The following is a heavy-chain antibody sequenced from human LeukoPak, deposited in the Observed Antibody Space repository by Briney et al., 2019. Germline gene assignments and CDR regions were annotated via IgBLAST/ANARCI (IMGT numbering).Heavy chain of an antibody. Sequence: ASVKVSCKASGYTFTSYDINWVRQATGQGLEWMGWMNPNSGNTGYAQKFQGRVTMTGNTSISTAYMELSSLRSEDTAVYYCARMGYYGSGSRYYYYYYMEVWGKGTTVTISS. J-gene: IGHJ6*03. V-gene: IGHV1-8*01. D-gene: IGHD3-10*01. CDR3: ARMGYYGSGSRYYYYYYMEV. CDR1: GYTFTSYD. CDR2: MNPNSGNT.